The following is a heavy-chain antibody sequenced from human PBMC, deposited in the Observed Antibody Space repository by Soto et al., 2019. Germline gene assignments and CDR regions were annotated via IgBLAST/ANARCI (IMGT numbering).Heavy chain of an antibody. D-gene: IGHD1-26*01. J-gene: IGHJ6*02. Sequence: PGGSLRLSCAASGFTFSSYSMNWVRQAPGKGLEWVSSISSSSSYIYYADSVKGRFTISRDNAKNSLYLQMNSLRAEDTAVYYCARVNRYSGSYGLGYYGMDVWGQGTTVTVSS. CDR2: ISSSSSYI. CDR3: ARVNRYSGSYGLGYYGMDV. V-gene: IGHV3-21*01. CDR1: GFTFSSYS.